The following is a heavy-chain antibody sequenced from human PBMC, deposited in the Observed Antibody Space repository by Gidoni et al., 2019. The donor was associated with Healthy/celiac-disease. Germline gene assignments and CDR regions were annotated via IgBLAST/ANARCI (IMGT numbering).Heavy chain of an antibody. D-gene: IGHD1-7*01. CDR3: AHRGRLMADWNYGHFDY. V-gene: IGHV2-5*02. CDR1: GFALSTSGVG. CDR2: IYWDYDK. J-gene: IGHJ4*02. Sequence: QITLKESGPTQVKPTQTRTLTCTFSGFALSTSGVGVGWARQHPGKALEGLALIYWDYDKRYSPSLGSTLTITKDTSSSQVFLTTTNMYLVDTSTYYCAHRGRLMADWNYGHFDYWGQGTRVTVSS.